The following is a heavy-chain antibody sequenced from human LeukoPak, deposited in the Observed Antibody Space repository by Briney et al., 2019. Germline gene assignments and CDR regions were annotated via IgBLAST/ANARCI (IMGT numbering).Heavy chain of an antibody. CDR3: LYGYKIAHY. D-gene: IGHD5-18*01. V-gene: IGHV3-23*01. Sequence: SGGSLRLSCAASGFTFSDYYMSWIRQAPGKGLEWVSAISGGGGSTYYADSVKGRFTISRDNSKNTLYLQMKSLRAEDTAVYYCLYGYKIAHYWGQGTLVTVSS. J-gene: IGHJ4*02. CDR1: GFTFSDYY. CDR2: ISGGGGST.